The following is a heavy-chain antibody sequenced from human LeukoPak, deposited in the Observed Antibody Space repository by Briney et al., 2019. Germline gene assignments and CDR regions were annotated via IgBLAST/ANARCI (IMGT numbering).Heavy chain of an antibody. V-gene: IGHV3-74*01. J-gene: IGHJ4*02. CDR2: INSDGSST. CDR1: GFTFSSYW. D-gene: IGHD3-10*01. CDR3: ARGRWFGELPDY. Sequence: GGSLRLSCAASGFTFSSYWMHWVRQAPGKGLVWVSRINSDGSSTNYADSVKGRFTISRDNAKNTLYLQMNSLRAEDTAVYYCARGRWFGELPDYWGQGTLVTVSS.